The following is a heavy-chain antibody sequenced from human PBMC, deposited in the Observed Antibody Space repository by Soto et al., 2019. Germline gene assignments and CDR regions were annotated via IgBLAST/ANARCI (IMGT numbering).Heavy chain of an antibody. Sequence: GGSLRLSCAASGFTFSSYSMNWVRQAPGKGLEWVSSISSSGSYIYYADSVKGRFTISRDNAKNSLYLQMNSLRAEDTAVYYCVRDRSGYGYSFDYWGQGTLVTVSS. J-gene: IGHJ4*02. V-gene: IGHV3-21*06. CDR3: VRDRSGYGYSFDY. CDR1: GFTFSSYS. D-gene: IGHD3-3*01. CDR2: ISSSGSYI.